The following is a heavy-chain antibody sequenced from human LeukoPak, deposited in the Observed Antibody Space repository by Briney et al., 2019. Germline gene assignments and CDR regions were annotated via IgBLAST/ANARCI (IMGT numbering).Heavy chain of an antibody. Sequence: ASVKVPCKTSGYVFIHYGIAWVRQAPGQGLEWMGWINTYKGNTTYAPKLQGRVTMTADTPTSTAYMELRSLRSDDTAVYYCARGGKGAAPYWGQGTQVTVSA. CDR3: ARGGKGAAPY. CDR2: INTYKGNT. V-gene: IGHV1-18*01. J-gene: IGHJ4*02. D-gene: IGHD1-26*01. CDR1: GYVFIHYG.